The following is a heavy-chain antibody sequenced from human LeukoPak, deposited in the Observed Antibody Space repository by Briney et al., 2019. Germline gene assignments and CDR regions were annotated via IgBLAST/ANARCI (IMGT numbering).Heavy chain of an antibody. V-gene: IGHV3-21*01. Sequence: GGSLRLSCAASGFTFSSYSMNWVRQAPGKGLEWVSSISSSSSYIYYADSVKGRFTISRDNAKNSLYLQMNSLRAEDTAVYYCARLPSSRYCSSTSCYCYWGQGTLVTVSS. CDR2: ISSSSSYI. D-gene: IGHD2-2*01. J-gene: IGHJ4*02. CDR3: ARLPSSRYCSSTSCYCY. CDR1: GFTFSSYS.